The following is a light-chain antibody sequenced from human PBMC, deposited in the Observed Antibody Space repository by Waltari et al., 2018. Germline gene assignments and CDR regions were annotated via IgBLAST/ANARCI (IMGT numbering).Light chain of an antibody. CDR2: GNG. CDR3: QSYDSSLSGSVV. V-gene: IGLV1-40*01. Sequence: QSVLTQPPSVSGAPGQRVTISCTGSSSNIGAGYDVHWYQQLPGTAPKLLIFGNGKRPSGVPDRVSGSKSGTSASLAITGLQAEDEADYYCQSYDSSLSGSVVFGGGTKLTVL. CDR1: SSNIGAGYD. J-gene: IGLJ2*01.